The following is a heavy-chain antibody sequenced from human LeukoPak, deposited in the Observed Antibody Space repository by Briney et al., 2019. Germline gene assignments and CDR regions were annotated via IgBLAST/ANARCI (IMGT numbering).Heavy chain of an antibody. CDR3: AKTAMIKVITTSYPKGLNY. J-gene: IGHJ4*02. Sequence: PGGSLRLSCAASGFRFSYNAMNWVRQAPGKGLEWVSGISGSGDSTYCADPVRGRFTISRDNSKETVYLQMTSLRADDTAVYYCAKTAMIKVITTSYPKGLNYWGQGALVTVSS. CDR2: ISGSGDST. CDR1: GFRFSYNA. D-gene: IGHD3-16*01. V-gene: IGHV3-23*01.